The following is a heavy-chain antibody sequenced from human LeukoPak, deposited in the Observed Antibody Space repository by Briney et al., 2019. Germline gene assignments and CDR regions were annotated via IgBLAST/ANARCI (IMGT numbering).Heavy chain of an antibody. J-gene: IGHJ4*02. V-gene: IGHV1-46*01. CDR2: INPSGGSA. Sequence: WASVKVSCKASGYTFTSYYMNWVRQAPGQGLEWMGIINPSGGSASYAQKFQGRVTMTRDTSTSTVYMELSSLRSEDTAVYYCARRVPYDSGNYYNPLGYWGQGTLVTVSS. CDR1: GYTFTSYY. CDR3: ARRVPYDSGNYYNPLGY. D-gene: IGHD3-10*01.